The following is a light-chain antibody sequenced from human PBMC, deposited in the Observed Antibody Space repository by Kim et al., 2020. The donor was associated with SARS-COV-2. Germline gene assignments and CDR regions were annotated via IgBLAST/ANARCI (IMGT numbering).Light chain of an antibody. CDR1: QSINSW. CDR3: QQYDSFPYA. CDR2: KAS. Sequence: DIQMTQSPSTLSASVGDRVTLTCRASQSINSWLSWYQQKPGKPPKLLIYKASDLESGVPSRFSGNGSGTEFTLTINSLQPDDFVTYYCQQYDSFPYAFGQGTKLEI. J-gene: IGKJ2*01. V-gene: IGKV1-5*03.